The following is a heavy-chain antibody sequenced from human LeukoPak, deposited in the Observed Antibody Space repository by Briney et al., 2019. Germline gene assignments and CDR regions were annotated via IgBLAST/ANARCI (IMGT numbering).Heavy chain of an antibody. CDR3: ARVFGIASAEDYYYYGMDV. D-gene: IGHD6-13*01. CDR2: INPNSGGT. J-gene: IGHJ6*02. CDR1: GYTFIAYY. Sequence: ASVTVSCKASGYTFIAYYMHWVRQAPGQGLEWMGWINPNSGGTNYAQKFQGRVTMTRDTSISTAYMELSRLRSDDTAVYYCARVFGIASAEDYYYYGMDVWGQGTTVTVSS. V-gene: IGHV1-2*02.